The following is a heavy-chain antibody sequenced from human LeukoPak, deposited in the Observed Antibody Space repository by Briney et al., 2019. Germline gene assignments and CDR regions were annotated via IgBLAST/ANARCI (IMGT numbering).Heavy chain of an antibody. CDR1: GFTFSDHY. Sequence: PGGSQRLSCAASGFTFSDHYMDWVRQAPGKGLEWVGRTGNKANSYTTEYAASAKGRFSISRDDSKNSLYLQMNSLKTGDTAVYYCARVSGTYFPFFDYWGQGTLVTVSS. V-gene: IGHV3-72*01. D-gene: IGHD1-26*01. CDR2: TGNKANSYTT. J-gene: IGHJ4*02. CDR3: ARVSGTYFPFFDY.